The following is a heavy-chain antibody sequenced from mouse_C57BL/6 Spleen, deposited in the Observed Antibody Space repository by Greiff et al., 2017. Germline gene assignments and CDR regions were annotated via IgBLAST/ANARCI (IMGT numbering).Heavy chain of an antibody. D-gene: IGHD1-1*01. CDR1: GFTFSSYA. V-gene: IGHV5-4*01. CDR3: ARDGVGEAMDY. J-gene: IGHJ4*01. CDR2: ISDGGSYT. Sequence: EVQLVESGGGLVKPGGSLKLSCAASGFTFSSYAMSWVRQTPEKRLEWVATISDGGSYTYYPDNVKGRFTISRDNAKNNLYLQMSHLKSEDTAMYYCARDGVGEAMDYWGQGTSVTVSS.